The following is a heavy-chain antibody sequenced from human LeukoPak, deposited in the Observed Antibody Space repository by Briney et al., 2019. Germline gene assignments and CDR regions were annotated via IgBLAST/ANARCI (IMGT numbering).Heavy chain of an antibody. D-gene: IGHD4-23*01. J-gene: IGHJ4*02. CDR1: GVTFSDYV. CDR2: ISHDGSTK. CDR3: AKDGGNYYIDY. V-gene: IGHV3-30*18. Sequence: SGGPLRLSCAASGVTFSDYVMHWVRQAPGKGLEWMAFISHDGSTKLYADSVRGRFTISRDNTKNTVFLQMNSLRPEDTAVYFCAKDGGNYYIDYWGQGTLV.